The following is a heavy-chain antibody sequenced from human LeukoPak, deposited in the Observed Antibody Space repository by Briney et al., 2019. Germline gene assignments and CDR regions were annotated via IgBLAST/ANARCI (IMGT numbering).Heavy chain of an antibody. CDR3: AKGMFHDGSGYYSQPFDY. D-gene: IGHD3-22*01. J-gene: IGHJ4*02. CDR2: ISWNNNKI. Sequence: PGGSLRLSCAASGFTFDDYAMHWVRQAPGKGLEWVSAISWNNNKIGYADSVKGRFTISRDNAKNSLYLQMNSLRAEDTALYYCAKGMFHDGSGYYSQPFDYWGQGTLVTVSS. V-gene: IGHV3-9*01. CDR1: GFTFDDYA.